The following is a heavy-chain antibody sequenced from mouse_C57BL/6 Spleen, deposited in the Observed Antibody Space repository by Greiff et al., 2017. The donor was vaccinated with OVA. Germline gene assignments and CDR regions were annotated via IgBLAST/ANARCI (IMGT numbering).Heavy chain of an antibody. V-gene: IGHV1-59*01. J-gene: IGHJ4*01. CDR2: IDPSDSYT. CDR1: GYTFTSYW. Sequence: QVQLQQPGAELVRPGTSVKLSCKASGYTFTSYWMHWVKQRPGQGLEWIGVIDPSDSYTNYNQKFKGKATLTVDTSSSTAYMQLSSLTSEDSAVYYCARHYDYENYYAMDYWGQGTSVTVSS. CDR3: ARHYDYENYYAMDY. D-gene: IGHD2-4*01.